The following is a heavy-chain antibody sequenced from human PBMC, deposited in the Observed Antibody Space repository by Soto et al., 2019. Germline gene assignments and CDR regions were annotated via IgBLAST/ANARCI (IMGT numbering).Heavy chain of an antibody. CDR1: GFSFSAYS. D-gene: IGHD2-21*02. CDR3: AREETAWPLAYGLDV. J-gene: IGHJ6*02. V-gene: IGHV3-21*01. CDR2: IGRRSDI. Sequence: GGSLRLSCEASGFSFSAYSMHWVRQAPGKGLEWVSSIGRRSDIYYADSVKGRFTVSRDNAKNSVSLQMNSLRDEDTAVYYCAREETAWPLAYGLDVWGQGTTVTVSS.